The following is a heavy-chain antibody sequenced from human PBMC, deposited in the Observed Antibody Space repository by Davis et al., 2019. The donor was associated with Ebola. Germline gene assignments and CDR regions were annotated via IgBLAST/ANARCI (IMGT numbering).Heavy chain of an antibody. J-gene: IGHJ6*02. CDR1: GYSFTNSW. CDR3: VTSSLSPEVYYGLDV. V-gene: IGHV5-51*01. CDR2: IYHGDPDA. Sequence: QISCKGSGYSFTNSWIGWVRQLPGKGLEWMGIIYHGDPDARYSPSFQGQVTISGDKSINTAYLQWSSLKASDTAMYYCVTSSLSPEVYYGLDVWGQGTTVTVSS. D-gene: IGHD2/OR15-2a*01.